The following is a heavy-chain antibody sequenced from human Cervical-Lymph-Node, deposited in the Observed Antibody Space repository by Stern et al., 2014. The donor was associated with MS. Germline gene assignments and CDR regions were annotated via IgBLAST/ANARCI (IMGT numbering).Heavy chain of an antibody. Sequence: EMQLVESGGGLVKPGGSLRLSCAASGFTFSSYSMNWVRQAPGKGLKWVSSISSSSSYIYYADSVKGRFTISRDNAKNSLYLQMNSLRAEDTAVYYCARDSSSWYAIDYWGQGTLVTVSS. CDR1: GFTFSSYS. CDR3: ARDSSSWYAIDY. J-gene: IGHJ4*02. D-gene: IGHD6-13*01. CDR2: ISSSSSYI. V-gene: IGHV3-21*01.